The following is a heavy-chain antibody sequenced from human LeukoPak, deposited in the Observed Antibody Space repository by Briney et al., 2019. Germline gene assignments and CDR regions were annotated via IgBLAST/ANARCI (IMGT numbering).Heavy chain of an antibody. CDR1: GFTFSDYS. Sequence: GGSLRLSCVVSGFTFSDYSMTWVRQAPGKGLEWVANIKEDGSEKYYVDSVKGRFTISRDSAKNSVYLQMNSLRAEDTAVYYCAREEGDSSGFDYWGQGTLVTVSS. CDR3: AREEGDSSGFDY. J-gene: IGHJ4*02. CDR2: IKEDGSEK. V-gene: IGHV3-7*01. D-gene: IGHD3-22*01.